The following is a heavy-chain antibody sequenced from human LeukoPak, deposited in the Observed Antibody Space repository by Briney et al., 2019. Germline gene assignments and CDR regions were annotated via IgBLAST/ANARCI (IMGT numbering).Heavy chain of an antibody. CDR3: ARSKAPSNYYYGMDV. Sequence: GGSLRLSCAASGFTFSDYYMSWIRHAPGKGLEWVSYISSSSSYTNYADSVKGRFTISRDNAKNSLYLQMNSLRAEDTAVYYCARSKAPSNYYYGMDVWGQGTTVTVSS. CDR2: ISSSSSYT. CDR1: GFTFSDYY. V-gene: IGHV3-11*06. J-gene: IGHJ6*01.